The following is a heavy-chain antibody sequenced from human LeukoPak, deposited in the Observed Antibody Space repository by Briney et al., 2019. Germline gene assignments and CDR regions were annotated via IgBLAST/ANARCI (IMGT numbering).Heavy chain of an antibody. V-gene: IGHV4-30-2*01. J-gene: IGHJ5*02. CDR2: IYHSGST. CDR1: GGSISSGGYS. D-gene: IGHD3-10*01. CDR3: ARVPLNISSGSYYGDWFDP. Sequence: PSETLSLTCAVSGGSISSGGYSWSWIRQPPGKGLEWIGYIYHSGSTYYNPSLKSRVTISVDRSKNQFSLKLSSVTAADTAVYYCARVPLNISSGSYYGDWFDPWGQGTLVTVSS.